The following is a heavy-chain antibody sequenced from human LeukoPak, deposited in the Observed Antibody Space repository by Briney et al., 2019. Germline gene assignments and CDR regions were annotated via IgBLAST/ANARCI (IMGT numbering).Heavy chain of an antibody. CDR1: GGSISSYY. J-gene: IGHJ4*02. CDR2: IYYSGST. CDR3: ARDRRYYDSSGYFDY. D-gene: IGHD3-22*01. Sequence: SETLSLACTVSGGSISSYYWSWIRQPPGKGLEWIGYIYYSGSTNYNPSLKSRVTISVDTSKNQFSLKLSSVTAADTAVYYCARDRRYYDSSGYFDYWGQGTLVTVSS. V-gene: IGHV4-59*01.